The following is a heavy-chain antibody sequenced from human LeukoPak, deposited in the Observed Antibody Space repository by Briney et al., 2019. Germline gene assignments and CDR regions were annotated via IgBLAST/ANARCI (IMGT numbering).Heavy chain of an antibody. D-gene: IGHD4-17*01. Sequence: PGGSLRLSCAASGFTFSSYWMGWVRQAPGRGLEWVANIKQDGSEKYYVDSVKGRFTISRDNAKNSLYLQMNSLRAEDTAVYYCARDYGDYWSHAFDIWGQGTMVTVSS. V-gene: IGHV3-7*05. CDR3: ARDYGDYWSHAFDI. CDR1: GFTFSSYW. J-gene: IGHJ3*02. CDR2: IKQDGSEK.